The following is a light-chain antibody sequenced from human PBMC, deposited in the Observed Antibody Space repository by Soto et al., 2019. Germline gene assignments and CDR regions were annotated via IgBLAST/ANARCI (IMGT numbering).Light chain of an antibody. CDR2: AAS. CDR3: QQYSSYPLT. Sequence: DIQMTQSPSSLSASVGDRVTISCRASQAIVNHLYWLQQKPGKAPNSLIYAASTLQSRVSSKFSGSGSGTDFTLTITNVQAEDFANYYCQQYSSYPLTVGGGTKVEIK. CDR1: QAIVNH. J-gene: IGKJ4*01. V-gene: IGKV1-16*02.